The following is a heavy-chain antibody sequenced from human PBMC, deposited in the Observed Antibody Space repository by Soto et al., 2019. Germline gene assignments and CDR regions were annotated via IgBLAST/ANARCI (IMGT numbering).Heavy chain of an antibody. V-gene: IGHV3-23*01. CDR3: AKDAIPYNGRDDAFDL. Sequence: EVQLLESGGDLVQPGGTLILSCVASGYPFGDYAMRGVRQAPGKGLEWVSAIGPIEAHAPAYAASVKGRFTISRDNSRNILYLQMTNLRAEDTGVYYCAKDAIPYNGRDDAFDLWGQGTMVTVSS. CDR1: GYPFGDYA. D-gene: IGHD2-2*02. J-gene: IGHJ3*01. CDR2: IGPIEAHAP.